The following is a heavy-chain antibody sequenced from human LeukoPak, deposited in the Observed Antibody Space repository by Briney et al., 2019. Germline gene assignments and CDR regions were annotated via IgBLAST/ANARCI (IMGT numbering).Heavy chain of an antibody. V-gene: IGHV3-9*01. Sequence: GGSLRLSCAASGFTFDDYAMHWVRQAPGKGLEWVSGISWNSGSIGYADSVKGRFTISRDNSKNTLYLQMNSLRAEDTAVYYCAREVGGSYRYSYYGMDVWGQGTTVTVSS. CDR3: AREVGGSYRYSYYGMDV. D-gene: IGHD1-26*01. CDR2: ISWNSGSI. CDR1: GFTFDDYA. J-gene: IGHJ6*02.